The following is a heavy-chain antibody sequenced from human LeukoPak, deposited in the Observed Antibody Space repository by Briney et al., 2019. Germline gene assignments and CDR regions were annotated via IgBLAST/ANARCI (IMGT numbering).Heavy chain of an antibody. D-gene: IGHD2-15*01. J-gene: IGHJ4*02. CDR3: ARGVGYCSGGSCYLGGENFDY. V-gene: IGHV3-33*08. Sequence: GGSLRLSCVASGFPFSSYWMTWVHQAPGKGLEWVAVIWYDGSNKYYADSVKGRFTISRDNSKNTLYLQMNSLRAKDTAVYYCARGVGYCSGGSCYLGGENFDYWGQGTLVTVSS. CDR1: GFPFSSYW. CDR2: IWYDGSNK.